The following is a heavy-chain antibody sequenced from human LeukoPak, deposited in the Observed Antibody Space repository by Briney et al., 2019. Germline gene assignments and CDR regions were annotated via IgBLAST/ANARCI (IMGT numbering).Heavy chain of an antibody. J-gene: IGHJ4*02. V-gene: IGHV4-59*01. Sequence: SETLSLTCTVSDYSIRNYYWSWVRQPPGKGLEWAGHIYYSGSTSYNPTLNRRVTMSVDSSKNHFSLTLSSVTAADTAVYFCAGTDLIAVARRLDCRGQGTLVTLS. CDR1: DYSIRNYY. CDR2: IYYSGST. D-gene: IGHD6-19*01. CDR3: AGTDLIAVARRLDC.